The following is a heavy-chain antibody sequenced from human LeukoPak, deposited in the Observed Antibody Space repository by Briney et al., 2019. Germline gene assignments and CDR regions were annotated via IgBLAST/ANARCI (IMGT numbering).Heavy chain of an antibody. J-gene: IGHJ4*02. CDR3: ARDLPYSSSWESIDY. Sequence: GASVTVSCMASGYTFTSYGMLWLRQAPGQGLAWMGWISTYNGNKNYAQRIQGRVTITTDTYTSTAYMELSSLRSDDTAGYYCARDLPYSSSWESIDYGGQGTLVTVSP. CDR1: GYTFTSYG. CDR2: ISTYNGNK. D-gene: IGHD6-13*01. V-gene: IGHV1-18*01.